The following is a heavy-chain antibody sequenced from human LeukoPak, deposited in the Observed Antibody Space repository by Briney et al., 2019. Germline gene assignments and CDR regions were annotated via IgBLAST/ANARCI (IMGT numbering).Heavy chain of an antibody. Sequence: GGSLRLSCAASGFTVSTNYMNWVRQAPGKGLEWVSILYSGSDTYYADSVKGRFTISRDDSWNTLFLHMNSLKAEDTAIYYCARVGDHFHWFLDLWGRGTLVAVSS. CDR2: LYSGSDT. CDR3: ARVGDHFHWFLDL. CDR1: GFTVSTNY. D-gene: IGHD2-21*01. J-gene: IGHJ2*01. V-gene: IGHV3-53*01.